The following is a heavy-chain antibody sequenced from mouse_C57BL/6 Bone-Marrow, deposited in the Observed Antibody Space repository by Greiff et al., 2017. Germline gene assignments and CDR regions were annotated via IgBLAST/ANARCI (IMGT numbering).Heavy chain of an antibody. CDR2: INPNNGGT. V-gene: IGHV1-18*01. D-gene: IGHD2-4*01. CDR3: ARRRGHYDNYYAMDY. J-gene: IGHJ4*01. CDR1: GYTFTDYN. Sequence: EVKLQESGPELVKPGASVKIPCKASGYTFTDYNMDWVKQSHGKSLEWIGDINPNNGGTIYNQKFKGKATLTVDKSSSTAYMELRSLTSEDTAVYYCARRRGHYDNYYAMDYWGQGTSVTVSS.